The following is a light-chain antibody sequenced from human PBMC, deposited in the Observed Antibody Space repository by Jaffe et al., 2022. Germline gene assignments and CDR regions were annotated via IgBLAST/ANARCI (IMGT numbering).Light chain of an antibody. CDR1: QSLSNR. Sequence: EIVVTQSPATLSLSPGERATLSCRARQSLSNRLAWYQHRPGQPPRLLIYDASIRATGIPARFSGSGSGTDFTLNISSLEPEDFAFYYCQQYGTWSRDTFGQGTKLEIK. V-gene: IGKV3-11*01. CDR2: DAS. J-gene: IGKJ2*01. CDR3: QQYGTWSRDT.